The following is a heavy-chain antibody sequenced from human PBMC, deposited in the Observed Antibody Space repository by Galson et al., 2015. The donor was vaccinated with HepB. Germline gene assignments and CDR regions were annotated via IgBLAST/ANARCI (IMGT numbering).Heavy chain of an antibody. CDR1: W. V-gene: IGHV5-51*01. J-gene: IGHJ4*02. CDR3: ARLYDSSGYYFDY. CDR2: IYPGDSDT. D-gene: IGHD3-22*01. Sequence: WIGWVRQMPGKGLEWMGIIYPGDSDTRYSPSFQGQVTISADKSISTAYLQWSSLKASDTAMYYCARLYDSSGYYFDYWGQGTLVTVSS.